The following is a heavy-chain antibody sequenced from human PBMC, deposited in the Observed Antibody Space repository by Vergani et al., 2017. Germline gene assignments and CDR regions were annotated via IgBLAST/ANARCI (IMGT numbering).Heavy chain of an antibody. V-gene: IGHV3-23*04. D-gene: IGHD6-6*01. CDR2: ISGSGGST. Sequence: VQLVESGGGLVKPGGSLRLSCAASGFTFSDYYMSWIRQAPGKGLEWVSAISGSGGSTYYADSVKGRFTISRDNSKNTLYLQMNSLRAEDTAVYYCAKDRGIAARLLGYWGQGTLVTVSS. CDR1: GFTFSDYY. CDR3: AKDRGIAARLLGY. J-gene: IGHJ4*02.